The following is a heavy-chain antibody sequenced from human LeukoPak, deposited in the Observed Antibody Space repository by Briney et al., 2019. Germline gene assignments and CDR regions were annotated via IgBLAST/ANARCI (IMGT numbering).Heavy chain of an antibody. CDR2: IYTSGST. Sequence: SETLSLTCTVSGGSISSYYWSWIRQPAGKGLEWIGRIYTSGSTNYNPSLKSRVTMSVDTSKNQFSLKLSSVTAADTAVYYCARDGYSSGWYGAFDIWGQGTMVTVSS. J-gene: IGHJ3*02. V-gene: IGHV4-4*07. CDR3: ARDGYSSGWYGAFDI. CDR1: GGSISSYY. D-gene: IGHD6-19*01.